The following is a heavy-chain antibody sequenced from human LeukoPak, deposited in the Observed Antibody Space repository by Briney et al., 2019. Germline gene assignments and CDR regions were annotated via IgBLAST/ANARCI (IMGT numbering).Heavy chain of an antibody. V-gene: IGHV4-39*01. CDR1: GGSISSSSYY. CDR3: ARQMLFVYYYDSSGYYLDY. CDR2: VYYSGHT. D-gene: IGHD3-22*01. J-gene: IGHJ4*02. Sequence: SETLSLTCTVSGGSISSSSYYWGWIRQPPGKGLEWIGAVYYSGHTYYNPSLKSRVTISVDTSKNQFSLKLSSVTAADTAVYYCARQMLFVYYYDSSGYYLDYWGQGTLVTVSS.